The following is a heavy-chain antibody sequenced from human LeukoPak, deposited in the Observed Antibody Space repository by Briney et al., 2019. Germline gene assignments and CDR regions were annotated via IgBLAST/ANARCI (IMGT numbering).Heavy chain of an antibody. CDR3: ATNHNPRLLF. CDR1: GFTFSSYE. CDR2: IYSGGST. Sequence: QPGGSLRLSCAASGFTFSSYEMNWVRQAPGKGLEWVSVIYSGGSTYYADSVKGRFTISRDNSKNTLYLQMNSLRAEDTAVYYCATNHNPRLLFWGQGTLVTVSS. J-gene: IGHJ4*02. V-gene: IGHV3-66*01. D-gene: IGHD6-25*01.